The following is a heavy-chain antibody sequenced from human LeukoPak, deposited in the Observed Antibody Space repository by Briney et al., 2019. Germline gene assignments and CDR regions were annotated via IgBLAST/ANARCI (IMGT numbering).Heavy chain of an antibody. CDR1: GFTFSSYA. CDR3: AKRGVTGYKEGFDY. J-gene: IGHJ4*02. Sequence: RGSLRLSCAASGFTFSSYAMSWVRQAPGKGLEWVSANSGSGGSTYYADSVKGRFTISRDNSKNTLYLQMNSLRAEDTAVYYCAKRGVTGYKEGFDYWGQGTLVTVSS. D-gene: IGHD3-9*01. CDR2: NSGSGGST. V-gene: IGHV3-23*01.